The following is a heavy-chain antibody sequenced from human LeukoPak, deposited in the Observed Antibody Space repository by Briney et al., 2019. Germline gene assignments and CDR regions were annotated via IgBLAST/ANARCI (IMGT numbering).Heavy chain of an antibody. J-gene: IGHJ4*02. Sequence: GGSLRLSCAASGFTFSSYAMHWVRQAPGKGLEYASAISSNGGSTYYANSVKGRFTISRDNSKNTLYLQMGSLRAEDMAVYYCARAYGSGSYYDYWGQGTLVTVSS. CDR3: ARAYGSGSYYDY. V-gene: IGHV3-64*01. CDR1: GFTFSSYA. CDR2: ISSNGGST. D-gene: IGHD3-10*01.